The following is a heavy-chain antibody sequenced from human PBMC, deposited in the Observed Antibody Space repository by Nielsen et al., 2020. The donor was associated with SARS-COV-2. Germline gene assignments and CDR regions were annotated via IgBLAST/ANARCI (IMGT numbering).Heavy chain of an antibody. V-gene: IGHV3-9*01. CDR1: GFTFDDYA. CDR2: ISWNSGSI. CDR3: AKDIKIGVIVPGGFDD. Sequence: GGSLRLSCAASGFTFDDYAMHWVRQAPGNGLEWVSGISWNSGSIGYADSVKGRFTISRDNAKNSLYLQMNSLRAEDTALYYCAKDIKIGVIVPGGFDDWGQGTLVTVSS. D-gene: IGHD2/OR15-2a*01. J-gene: IGHJ4*02.